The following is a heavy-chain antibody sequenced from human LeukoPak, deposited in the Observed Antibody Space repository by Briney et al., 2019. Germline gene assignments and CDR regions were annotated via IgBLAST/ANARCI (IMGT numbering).Heavy chain of an antibody. CDR2: IGTAGDT. V-gene: IGHV3-13*01. J-gene: IGHJ6*02. D-gene: IGHD6-19*01. CDR1: GFAFSSYD. Sequence: GGSLRLSCAASGFAFSSYDMHWVRQATGKGLEWVSAIGTAGDTYYPGSVKGRFTISRENAKNSLYLQMNSLRAGGTAVYYCARVAVAGRRYYGMDVWGQGTTVTVSS. CDR3: ARVAVAGRRYYGMDV.